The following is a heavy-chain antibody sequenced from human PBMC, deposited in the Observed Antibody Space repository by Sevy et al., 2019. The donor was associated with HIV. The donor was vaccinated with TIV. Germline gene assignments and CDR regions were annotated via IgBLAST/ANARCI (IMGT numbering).Heavy chain of an antibody. CDR1: GFTFSSYA. V-gene: IGHV3-30*04. CDR3: ARDEATNCSGGSCYGVAYYYYGMDV. Sequence: GGSLRLSCAASGFTFSSYAMHWVRQAPGKGLEWVAVISYDGSNKYYAYSVKGRFTISRDNSKNTLYLQMNSLRAEDTAVYYCARDEATNCSGGSCYGVAYYYYGMDVWGQGTTVTVSS. CDR2: ISYDGSNK. J-gene: IGHJ6*02. D-gene: IGHD2-15*01.